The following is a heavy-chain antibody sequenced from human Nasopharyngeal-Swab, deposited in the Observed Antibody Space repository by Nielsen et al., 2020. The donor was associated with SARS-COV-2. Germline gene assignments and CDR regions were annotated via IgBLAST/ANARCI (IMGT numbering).Heavy chain of an antibody. CDR2: IYYSGST. J-gene: IGHJ3*02. Sequence: GSLRLSCTVSGGSIRSYYWSWIRQPPGKGLEWIGYIYYSGSTNYNPSLKSRVTISVDTSKNQFSLKLSSVTAADTAVYYCARDGGRMYSPRAFDIWGQGTMVTVSS. V-gene: IGHV4-59*01. D-gene: IGHD3-16*01. CDR3: ARDGGRMYSPRAFDI. CDR1: GGSIRSYY.